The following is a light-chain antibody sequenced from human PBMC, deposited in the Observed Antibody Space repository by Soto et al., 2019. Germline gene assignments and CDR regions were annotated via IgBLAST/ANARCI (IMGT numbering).Light chain of an antibody. CDR2: GAS. J-gene: IGKJ1*01. V-gene: IGKV3-15*01. CDR3: QQRQSWPRT. CDR1: QSVSSN. Sequence: EIVMAQSPATLSVPPGERATLSCRASQSVSSNLAWYQQKPGQAPRLLIYGASTRATGIPARFSGSGSGTDFTLTISSLQSEDFAVYYWQQRQSWPRTFGQGTKVDSK.